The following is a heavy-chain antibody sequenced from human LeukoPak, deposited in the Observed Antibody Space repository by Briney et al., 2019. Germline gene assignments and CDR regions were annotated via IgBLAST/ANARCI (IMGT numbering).Heavy chain of an antibody. CDR3: AKGLTISGVARDAFDT. V-gene: IGHV3-30*02. D-gene: IGHD3-3*01. CDR2: IRHDGSNK. J-gene: IGHJ3*02. Sequence: GGSLRLSCAASGFIFSSYGINWVRQAPGKGLEWVSFIRHDGSNKYYADSVKGRFTISRENAKNTVYLQMNSLRAEDMAVYYCAKGLTISGVARDAFDTWGQGTMVTVSS. CDR1: GFIFSSYG.